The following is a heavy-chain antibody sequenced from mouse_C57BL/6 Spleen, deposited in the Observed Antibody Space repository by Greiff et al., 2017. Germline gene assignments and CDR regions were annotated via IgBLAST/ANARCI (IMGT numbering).Heavy chain of an antibody. D-gene: IGHD2-1*01. CDR1: GYTFTTYP. J-gene: IGHJ1*03. V-gene: IGHV1-47*01. CDR3: ARGYYYGKSYWYFDV. Sequence: VQLKESGAELVKPGASVKMSCKASGYTFTTYPIEWMKQNHGKSLEWIGNFHPYNDDTKYNEKFKGKATLTVEKSSSTVYLELSRLTSDDSAVYYCARGYYYGKSYWYFDVWGTGTTVTVSS. CDR2: FHPYNDDT.